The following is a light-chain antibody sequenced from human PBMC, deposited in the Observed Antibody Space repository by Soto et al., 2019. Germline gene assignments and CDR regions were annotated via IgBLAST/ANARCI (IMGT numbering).Light chain of an antibody. CDR1: QSVSSN. Sequence: EIVMTQSPATLSLSPGERATLSCRASQSVSSNLAWYQQKPGQAPRLLIYGASTRATGIPARFSGSGSGTEFTLTISSLQYEDFAVYYCQQYNNWPYTFGQGTKLEIK. CDR2: GAS. J-gene: IGKJ2*01. V-gene: IGKV3-15*01. CDR3: QQYNNWPYT.